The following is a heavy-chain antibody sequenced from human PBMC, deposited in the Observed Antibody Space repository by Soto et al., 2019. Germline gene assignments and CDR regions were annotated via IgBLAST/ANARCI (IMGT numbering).Heavy chain of an antibody. CDR2: FYYSAST. CDR1: VGSISSYY. D-gene: IGHD6-19*01. Sequence: KPSETLPLTCTVSVGSISSYYWSWIRQPPGKGLEWIGYFYYSASTNYNPSLKSRVTISVDTSKNQFSLKLSSVTAADTAVYYCARHQPFSSGWLYYYGMEVWGQGTTVTVSS. V-gene: IGHV4-59*01. J-gene: IGHJ6*01. CDR3: ARHQPFSSGWLYYYGMEV.